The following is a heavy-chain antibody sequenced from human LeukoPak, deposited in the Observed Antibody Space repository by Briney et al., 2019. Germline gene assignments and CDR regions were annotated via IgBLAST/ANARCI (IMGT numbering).Heavy chain of an antibody. J-gene: IGHJ4*02. D-gene: IGHD2-2*01. CDR3: ARGQASLDY. CDR2: ISSDGKTE. V-gene: IGHV3-30*03. CDR1: GFTLSSYG. Sequence: GGSLRLSCVASGFTLSSYGMHWVRQPPGKGLEWVAVISSDGKTEIYADSVMGRFTITRDNSKNTVYLQMTSLRAEDTAVYYCARGQASLDYWGQGTLVTVPS.